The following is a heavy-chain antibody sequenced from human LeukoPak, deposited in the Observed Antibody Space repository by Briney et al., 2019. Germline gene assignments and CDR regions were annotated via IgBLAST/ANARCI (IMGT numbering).Heavy chain of an antibody. J-gene: IGHJ4*02. D-gene: IGHD6-6*01. CDR2: INRNCGGT. V-gene: IGHV1-2*06. CDR1: GDTFTSYY. Sequence: VKVSCKASGDTFTSYYMHWVRQARGQGREWMGRINRNCGGTSYAQKFQGRVTMTRDTSISTAYMELSRLRSDATAVHYCARGPPYSSSSGSDYYGPRPTVTVSS. CDR3: ARGPPYSSSSGSDY.